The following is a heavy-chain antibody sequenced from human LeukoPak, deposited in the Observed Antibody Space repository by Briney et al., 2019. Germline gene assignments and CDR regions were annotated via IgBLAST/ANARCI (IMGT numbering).Heavy chain of an antibody. V-gene: IGHV4-39*01. CDR3: ARRNGHGWDVANWFDP. Sequence: SETLSLTCSVSGGSISSSSYYWGWIRQPPGMGLEGIGSIYYSGLTYYNQSLKSRATVSVDTSKNQFSLNLNSVTAADTAVYYCARRNGHGWDVANWFDPWGQGTVVTVSS. J-gene: IGHJ5*02. CDR1: GGSISSSSYY. D-gene: IGHD2-8*01. CDR2: IYYSGLT.